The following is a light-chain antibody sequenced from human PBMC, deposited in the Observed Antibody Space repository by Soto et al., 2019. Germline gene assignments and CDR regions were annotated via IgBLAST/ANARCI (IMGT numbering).Light chain of an antibody. J-gene: IGKJ2*01. Sequence: DIQMTQSPSTLSASVGDRVTITCRASQRFSTWLAWYQQKPGKAPRLLIYDASSLEGGVTSRFSGRGSGTELTLTISGLQPDDFATYYCQQYNSPPYTFGQGTKLEIK. V-gene: IGKV1-5*01. CDR2: DAS. CDR1: QRFSTW. CDR3: QQYNSPPYT.